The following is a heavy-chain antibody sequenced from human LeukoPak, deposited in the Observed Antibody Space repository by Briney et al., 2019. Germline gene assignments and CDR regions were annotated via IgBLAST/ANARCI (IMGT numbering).Heavy chain of an antibody. CDR2: IYPGDSDT. CDR3: ARRVVALADAFDI. V-gene: IGHV5-51*01. D-gene: IGHD2-15*01. J-gene: IGHJ3*02. CDR1: GYIFANNW. Sequence: GESLKISCKGSGYIFANNWIGWVRQMPGKGLEWMGIIYPGDSDTRYSPSFQGQVTMSAEKSISTAYLQWSSLKASDTAMYYCARRVVALADAFDIWGQGTMVTVSS.